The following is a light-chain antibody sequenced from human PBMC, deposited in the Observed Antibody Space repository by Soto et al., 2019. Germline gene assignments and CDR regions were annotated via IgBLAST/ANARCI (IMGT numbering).Light chain of an antibody. CDR3: QQSYNAPPWT. Sequence: DIQMTQSPSSLSASVGDRVTISCRASQTISTSLNWYQQKQVTAPRLLIYRASSVKSGVPTRFSGSGSGRDFTLTISRLRPEDIATYFCQQSYNAPPWTFGQGTKVEVK. V-gene: IGKV1-39*01. CDR2: RAS. CDR1: QTISTS. J-gene: IGKJ1*01.